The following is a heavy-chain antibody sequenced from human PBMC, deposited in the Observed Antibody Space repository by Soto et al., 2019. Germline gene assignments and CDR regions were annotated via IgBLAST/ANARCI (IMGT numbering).Heavy chain of an antibody. J-gene: IGHJ5*02. V-gene: IGHV1-18*01. Sequence: QVQLVQSGAEVKKPGASVKVSCKASGYTFTSYDISWVRQAPGQGLEWMGWISAYNGNTNYAQKLQGRVTMTTDTSTSTAYMELRSLSSDDTAVYYCARKMPGCYPLKGFDPWGQGTLVTVSS. CDR1: GYTFTSYD. D-gene: IGHD6-19*01. CDR2: ISAYNGNT. CDR3: ARKMPGCYPLKGFDP.